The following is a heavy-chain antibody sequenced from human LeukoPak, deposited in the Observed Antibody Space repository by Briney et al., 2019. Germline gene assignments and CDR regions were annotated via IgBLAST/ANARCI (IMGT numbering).Heavy chain of an antibody. CDR3: ARGGSYYYDSSGYLNLDY. CDR1: GYSISSGYY. Sequence: PSETLSLTCTVSGYSISSGYYWGWIRQPAGKGLEWIGRIYTSGSTNYNPSLKSRVTISVDTSKNQFSLKLSSVTAADTAVYYCARGGSYYYDSSGYLNLDYWGQGTLVTVSS. CDR2: IYTSGST. V-gene: IGHV4-61*02. J-gene: IGHJ4*02. D-gene: IGHD3-22*01.